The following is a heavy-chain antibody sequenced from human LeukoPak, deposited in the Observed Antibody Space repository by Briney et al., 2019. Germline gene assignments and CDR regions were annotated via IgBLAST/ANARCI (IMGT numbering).Heavy chain of an antibody. CDR1: GYTFTSYG. D-gene: IGHD1-26*01. V-gene: IGHV1-18*01. J-gene: IGHJ4*02. Sequence: ASVKVSSKASGYTFTSYGLSWVRQAPGQWLESMGWISAYNGNTNYAQKLQGRVTMTTDTSTSTAYMELRSLRSDDTAVYYCARDPHSGSYRNFDYWGQGTLVTVSS. CDR3: ARDPHSGSYRNFDY. CDR2: ISAYNGNT.